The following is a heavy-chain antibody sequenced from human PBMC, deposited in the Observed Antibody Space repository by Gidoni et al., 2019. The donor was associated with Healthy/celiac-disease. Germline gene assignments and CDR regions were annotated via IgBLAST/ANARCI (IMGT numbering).Heavy chain of an antibody. CDR2: INTSGSN. V-gene: IGHV4-4*07. CDR3: AAYPSLYDRSGYSVA. D-gene: IGHD3-22*01. Sequence: QVQLQESGPGLVKPSATLALTCTVAGGSIRNHYCAWVRQSAGKGLEWIGRINTSGSNTYNPSLQSRVTMSLDTSKSQFSLRLTSVTAADTAVYFCAAYPSLYDRSGYSVAWGQGTLVTVSS. CDR1: GGSIRNHY. J-gene: IGHJ5*02.